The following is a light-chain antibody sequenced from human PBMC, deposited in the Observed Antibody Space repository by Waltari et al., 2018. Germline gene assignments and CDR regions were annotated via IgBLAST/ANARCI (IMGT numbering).Light chain of an antibody. J-gene: IGLJ2*01. V-gene: IGLV3-10*01. CDR2: EGS. CDR3: YSTDSSGNHRGV. Sequence: SYELTQPPSVSVSPGQTARITCSGDALPKKYAYWYQQKSGQAPVLVIYEGSKRPSGFPERFAGSRSGIMATLTIRWGQVEDEADYYCYSTDSSGNHRGVFGGGTKLTVL. CDR1: ALPKKY.